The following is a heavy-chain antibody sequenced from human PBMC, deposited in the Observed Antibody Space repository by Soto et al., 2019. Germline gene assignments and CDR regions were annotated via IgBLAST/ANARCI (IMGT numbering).Heavy chain of an antibody. D-gene: IGHD3-3*01. CDR2: ISYDGSNK. Sequence: PGGSLRLSCAASGFTFSSYAMHWVRQAPGKGLEWVAVISYDGSNKYYADSVKGRFTISRDNSKNTLYLQMNSLRAEDTAVYYCARGDFWSGYSYYFDYWGQGTLVTVSS. CDR1: GFTFSSYA. CDR3: ARGDFWSGYSYYFDY. V-gene: IGHV3-30-3*01. J-gene: IGHJ4*02.